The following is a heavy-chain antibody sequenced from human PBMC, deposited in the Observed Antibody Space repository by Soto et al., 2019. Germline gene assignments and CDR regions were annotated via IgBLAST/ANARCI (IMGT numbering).Heavy chain of an antibody. CDR2: VSPDGGGT. D-gene: IGHD1-26*01. J-gene: IGHJ4*02. V-gene: IGHV3-74*01. Sequence: EVQLVESGGGLVQPGGSLRLSCEASGFSFSSYWRLWVRQDPGKGLLWVARVSPDGGGTSYADSVKGRFTIFRDNAKNTVYLQMNSLRVEDTAVYFCARGRWELLPSDWGQGTLVTVSS. CDR1: GFSFSSYW. CDR3: ARGRWELLPSD.